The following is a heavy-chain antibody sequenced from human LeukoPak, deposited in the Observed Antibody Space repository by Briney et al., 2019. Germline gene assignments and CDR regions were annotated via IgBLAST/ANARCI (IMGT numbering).Heavy chain of an antibody. CDR2: VSGSGDNS. Sequence: SSSSYYWGWIRQAPGKGLEWVSTVSGSGDNSHYADSVKGRFTISRDNSKNTLYLQMNRLRAGDTARYYCAKDPLGYCGGGSCFHYFDYWGQGTLASVSS. J-gene: IGHJ4*02. V-gene: IGHV3-23*01. CDR1: SSSSYY. CDR3: AKDPLGYCGGGSCFHYFDY. D-gene: IGHD2-15*01.